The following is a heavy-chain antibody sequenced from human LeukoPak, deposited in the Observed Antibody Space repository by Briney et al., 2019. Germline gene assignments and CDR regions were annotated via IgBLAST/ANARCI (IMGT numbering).Heavy chain of an antibody. CDR2: ISGSGGSR. J-gene: IGHJ4*02. Sequence: PGGSLRLSCAASGFTFSGYAMSWVRQAPGRGLEWVSAISGSGGSRYYADSVKGRFTIARDNSKNTLYLQMNSLRAEDTAVYYCAKEYYYDSSAHAGWWGRGILVTVSS. D-gene: IGHD3-22*01. V-gene: IGHV3-23*01. CDR1: GFTFSGYA. CDR3: AKEYYYDSSAHAGW.